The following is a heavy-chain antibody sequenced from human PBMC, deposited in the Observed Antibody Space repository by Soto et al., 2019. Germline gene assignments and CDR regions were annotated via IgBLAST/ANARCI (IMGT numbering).Heavy chain of an antibody. CDR1: GYTFTSYY. CDR2: INPSGGST. Sequence: ASVKASCKASGYTFTSYYMHWVRHAPGQGIEWMGIINPSGGSTSYAQKFQGRVTMTRDTSTSTAYMELSSLRSEDTAVYYCAPVSLPGDSKYSFDYWGQGSLV. V-gene: IGHV1-46*01. CDR3: APVSLPGDSKYSFDY. D-gene: IGHD4-17*01. J-gene: IGHJ4*01.